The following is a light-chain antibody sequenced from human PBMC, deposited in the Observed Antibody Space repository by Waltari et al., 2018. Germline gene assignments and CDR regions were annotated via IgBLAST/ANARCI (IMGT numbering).Light chain of an antibody. V-gene: IGLV3-25*03. CDR2: KAS. CDR1: ASPQQY. CDR3: QSTDINGLYVV. Sequence: SYELTQPPSVSVSPGLTARIPCSGDASPQQYADWYQQKAGQAPVQVMSKASERPSGIPERFSGSTSGTTVTLIISGVQAEDEADYYCQSTDINGLYVVFGAGTKLTVL. J-gene: IGLJ2*01.